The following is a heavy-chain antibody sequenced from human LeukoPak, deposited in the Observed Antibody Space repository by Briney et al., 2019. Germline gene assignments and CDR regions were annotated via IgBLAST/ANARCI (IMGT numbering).Heavy chain of an antibody. J-gene: IGHJ4*02. V-gene: IGHV4-59*12. CDR3: ARDGEGGELGDY. Sequence: SETLSLTCTVSGGSISSYYWSWIRQPPGKGLEWIGYIYYSGSTNYNPSLKSRVTISVDTSKNQFSLKLSSVTAADTAVYYCARDGEGGELGDYWGQGTLVTVSS. CDR1: GGSISSYY. D-gene: IGHD1-7*01. CDR2: IYYSGST.